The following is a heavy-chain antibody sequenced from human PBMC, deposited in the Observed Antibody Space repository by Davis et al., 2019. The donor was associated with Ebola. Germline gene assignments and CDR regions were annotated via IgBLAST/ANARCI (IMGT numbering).Heavy chain of an antibody. D-gene: IGHD2-15*01. CDR3: ASLGYCSGGSCYGFDY. Sequence: SVKVSCKASGGTFSSYAISWVRQAPGQGLEWMGRIIPILGIANYAQKFQGRVTITADKSTSTAYMELSSLRSEDTAVYYCASLGYCSGGSCYGFDYWGQGTLVTVSS. CDR2: IIPILGIA. CDR1: GGTFSSYA. J-gene: IGHJ4*02. V-gene: IGHV1-69*04.